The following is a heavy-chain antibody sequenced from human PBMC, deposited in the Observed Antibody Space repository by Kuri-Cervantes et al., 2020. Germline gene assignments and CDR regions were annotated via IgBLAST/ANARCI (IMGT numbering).Heavy chain of an antibody. V-gene: IGHV3-9*01. CDR2: ISWSTGII. Sequence: SLKISCEVSGFTFDDYAMHWVRQVPGKGLEWVSGISWSTGIIGYADSVKGRFTISRDNTKNILYLQMNSLRAEDTAVYYCAKHRANGGFFDYWGQGTLVTVSS. CDR3: AKHRANGGFFDY. CDR1: GFTFDDYA. J-gene: IGHJ4*02. D-gene: IGHD1-1*01.